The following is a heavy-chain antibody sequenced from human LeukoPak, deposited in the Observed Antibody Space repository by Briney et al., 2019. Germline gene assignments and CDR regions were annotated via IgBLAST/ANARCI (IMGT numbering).Heavy chain of an antibody. CDR3: VRSVDYFDNTGPHMMFDY. V-gene: IGHV4-59*02. Sequence: SDTLSLTCNVSGGSVTSHYWNWIRRPPGKGLEWIGYLYHTGITKYNPSLKSRVSMSVATSKNQFFLKVNSVNAADTAVYHCVRSVDYFDNTGPHMMFDYWGQGSLVTVSS. D-gene: IGHD3-22*01. CDR2: LYHTGIT. J-gene: IGHJ4*02. CDR1: GGSVTSHY.